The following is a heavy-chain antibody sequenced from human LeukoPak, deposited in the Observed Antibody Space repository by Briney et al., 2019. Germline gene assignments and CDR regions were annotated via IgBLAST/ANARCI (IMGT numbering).Heavy chain of an antibody. CDR2: ISYDGSNK. D-gene: IGHD3-3*01. Sequence: PGWSLRLSCAASGFTFSSYAMHWVRQAPGKGLEWVAVISYDGSNKYYADSVKGRFTISRDNSKNTLYLQMNSLRAEDTAVYYCAREIFLEWLTCFDYWGQGTLVTVSS. CDR1: GFTFSSYA. CDR3: AREIFLEWLTCFDY. V-gene: IGHV3-30-3*01. J-gene: IGHJ4*02.